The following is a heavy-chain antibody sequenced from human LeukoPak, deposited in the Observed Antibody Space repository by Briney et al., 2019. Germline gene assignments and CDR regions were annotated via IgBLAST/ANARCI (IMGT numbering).Heavy chain of an antibody. D-gene: IGHD3-22*01. CDR2: IYYSGST. J-gene: IGHJ4*02. CDR1: GRSISCYY. CDR3: ARLDYDSSGYFFDY. V-gene: IGHV4-59*13. Sequence: QVQLQGSGPGVVKTSENLALTCPVSGRSISCYYSSCIKQPPGNGLEGLGYIYYSGSTNYNPSLKSRATKSVDTSKNQFSLKLSSVTAADTALYYCARLDYDSSGYFFDYWGQGTLVTVSS.